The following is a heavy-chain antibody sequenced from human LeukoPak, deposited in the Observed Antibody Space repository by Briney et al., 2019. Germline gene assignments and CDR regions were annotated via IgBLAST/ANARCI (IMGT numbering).Heavy chain of an antibody. V-gene: IGHV3-30-3*01. CDR1: GFTFRSYA. J-gene: IGHJ4*02. CDR2: ISYDGRNK. CDR3: ARDTATMNQQLDY. Sequence: GGSLRLSCAASGFTFRSYALHWVRQAPGKGLEWMAVISYDGRNKYYADSVKGRFTISRDNSKNTLYMQLNSLRVEDTAMYYCARDTATMNQQLDYWGQGTLVTVSS. D-gene: IGHD3-22*01.